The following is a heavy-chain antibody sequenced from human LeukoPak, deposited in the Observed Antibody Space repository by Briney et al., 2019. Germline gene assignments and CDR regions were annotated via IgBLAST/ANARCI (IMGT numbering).Heavy chain of an antibody. V-gene: IGHV6-1*01. J-gene: IGHJ5*01. CDR1: GDSVSSDIAA. CDR2: TYYRSKWYN. Sequence: SQTLSLTCALSGDSVSSDIAAWNWLRQSPSRGLQWLGRTYYRSKWYNDYAVSVESRITINSDTSKNEFSLHLNSVTPEDTAVYYCTRGEVFDFWGQGTLVTVSS. D-gene: IGHD1-26*01. CDR3: TRGEVFDF.